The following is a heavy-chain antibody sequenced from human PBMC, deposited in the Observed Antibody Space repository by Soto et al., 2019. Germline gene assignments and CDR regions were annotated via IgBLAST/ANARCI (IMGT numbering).Heavy chain of an antibody. CDR2: ISGSGGST. Sequence: PGGSLRLSCAASGFTFSSYAMSWVRQAPGKGLEWVSAISGSGGSTYYADSVKGRFTISRDNSKNTLYLQMNSLRAEDTAVCYCANLPPFLEWLLYSEDYGMDVWGQGTTVTVSS. D-gene: IGHD3-3*02. CDR1: GFTFSSYA. V-gene: IGHV3-23*01. J-gene: IGHJ6*02. CDR3: ANLPPFLEWLLYSEDYGMDV.